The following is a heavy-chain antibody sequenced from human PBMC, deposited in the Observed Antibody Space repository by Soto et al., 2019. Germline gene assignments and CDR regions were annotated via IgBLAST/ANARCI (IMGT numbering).Heavy chain of an antibody. CDR1: GYTFTSYY. CDR2: INSSGGST. V-gene: IGHV1-46*01. Sequence: QVQLVQSGAEVKKPGASVKVSCKASGYTFTSYYMHWVRQAPGQGLEWLGIINSSGGSTDYAQKFQGRVTMTWDTSTSTVYMELSSLRSEDTAVYYCAREVTTVTRCFDYWGQGTLVTVSS. D-gene: IGHD4-17*01. CDR3: AREVTTVTRCFDY. J-gene: IGHJ4*02.